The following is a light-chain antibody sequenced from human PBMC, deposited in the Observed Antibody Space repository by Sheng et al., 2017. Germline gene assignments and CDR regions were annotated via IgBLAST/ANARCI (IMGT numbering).Light chain of an antibody. V-gene: IGLV2-14*03. Sequence: QSALTQPASVSGSPGQSITISCTGTSSDIGSYNYVSWYQQHPGKAPKLIIYDVSNRPSGVSNRFSGSKSGNTASLTISGLQPEDEADYYCSSYTTSTTYVFGTGTKVTVL. CDR1: SSDIGSYNY. J-gene: IGLJ1*01. CDR2: DVS. CDR3: SSYTTSTTYV.